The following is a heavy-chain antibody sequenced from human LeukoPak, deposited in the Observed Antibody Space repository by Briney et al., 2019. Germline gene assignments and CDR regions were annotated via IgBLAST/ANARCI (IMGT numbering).Heavy chain of an antibody. V-gene: IGHV3-23*01. CDR3: ARDDQPSSGWYAFYY. J-gene: IGHJ4*02. Sequence: PGGSLRLSCAASGFIFSSYAMSWVRQAPGKGLEWVSAISGNGGSTYYADSVKGRSTISRDNSKNTLYLQMNSLRAEDTAVYYCARDDQPSSGWYAFYYWGQGTLVTVSS. D-gene: IGHD6-19*01. CDR1: GFIFSSYA. CDR2: ISGNGGST.